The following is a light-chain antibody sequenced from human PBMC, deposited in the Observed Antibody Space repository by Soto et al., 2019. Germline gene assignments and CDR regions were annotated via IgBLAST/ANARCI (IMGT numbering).Light chain of an antibody. V-gene: IGKV1-5*03. Sequence: DIQMTQSPSTLSASVGDRVTITCRASQSISNWLAWYQQKPGKAPNLLIYKASTLESGVPSRFSGSGSGTEFTLTISGLQPDDFATYYCQQYDSWTFGQGTRVEIK. J-gene: IGKJ1*01. CDR1: QSISNW. CDR3: QQYDSWT. CDR2: KAS.